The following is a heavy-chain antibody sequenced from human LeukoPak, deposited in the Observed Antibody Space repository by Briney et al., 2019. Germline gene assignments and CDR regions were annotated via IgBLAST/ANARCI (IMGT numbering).Heavy chain of an antibody. CDR3: ARDVGAFDI. J-gene: IGHJ3*02. CDR2: ISGSGGST. Sequence: PGGSLRLSCAASGFTFSNYAMSWVRQAPGKGLEWVSGISGSGGSTYYADSVKGRFTISRDNSKNTLYLQMNSLRAEDTAVYYCARDVGAFDIWGQGTMVTVSS. CDR1: GFTFSNYA. V-gene: IGHV3-23*01.